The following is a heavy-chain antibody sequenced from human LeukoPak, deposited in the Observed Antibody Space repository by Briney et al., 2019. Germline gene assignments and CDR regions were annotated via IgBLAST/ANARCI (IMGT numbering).Heavy chain of an antibody. CDR2: INPDSGGT. Sequence: GASVKVSCKASGYTFTTYNINWVRQAPGQGLEWMGWINPDSGGTNYAQKFQGRVTMTRDTSISTAYMELSRLRSDDTAVYYCARAAVAAYFDYWGQGTLVTVSS. V-gene: IGHV1-2*02. J-gene: IGHJ4*02. CDR3: ARAAVAAYFDY. CDR1: GYTFTTYN. D-gene: IGHD6-19*01.